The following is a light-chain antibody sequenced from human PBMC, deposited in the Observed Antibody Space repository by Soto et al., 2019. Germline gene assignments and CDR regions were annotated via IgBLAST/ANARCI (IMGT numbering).Light chain of an antibody. V-gene: IGKV3-20*01. CDR3: QQYGSSPIT. CDR2: GAS. CDR1: QSISRY. J-gene: IGKJ5*01. Sequence: PSTLSWSRGERATVSCRASQSISRYLAWYQQKPGQAPRLLIYGASSRATGIPDRFSGSGSGTDFTLTISRLEPEDFAVYYCQQYGSSPITFGQGTRLEIK.